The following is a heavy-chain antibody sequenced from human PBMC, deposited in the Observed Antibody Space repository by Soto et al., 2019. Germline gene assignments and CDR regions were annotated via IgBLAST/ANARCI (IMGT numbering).Heavy chain of an antibody. D-gene: IGHD3-10*01. CDR1: GFTFSDYY. V-gene: IGHV3-11*01. CDR3: AIHQGVYGAL. CDR2: ISSSGSTI. J-gene: IGHJ4*02. Sequence: QVQLVESGGGLVKPGGSLRLSCAASGFTFSDYYMNWIRQAPGKGLEWVSYISSSGSTIYYADSVKGRFTISRDNTKNSISLQMHRLQADDTAVYYWAIHQGVYGALWGQGTLVTVSS.